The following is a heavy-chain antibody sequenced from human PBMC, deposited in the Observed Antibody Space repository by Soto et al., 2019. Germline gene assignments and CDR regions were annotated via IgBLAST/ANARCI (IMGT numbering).Heavy chain of an antibody. Sequence: SGPTLVNPTETLTLTCTFSGFSITSPGMSVSWIRQPPGRALEWLALIERDDDDKYYSTSLKTRLTISKDTRKNQVVLTMANMDPADTATYYCARSIRGPRKFNGMDVWGQGTPVTVYS. CDR3: ARSIRGPRKFNGMDV. CDR1: GFSITSPGMS. J-gene: IGHJ6*02. V-gene: IGHV2-70*13. CDR2: IERDDDDK. D-gene: IGHD1-20*01.